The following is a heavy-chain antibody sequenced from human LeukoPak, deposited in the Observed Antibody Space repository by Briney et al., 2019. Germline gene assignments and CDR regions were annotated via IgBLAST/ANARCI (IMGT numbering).Heavy chain of an antibody. D-gene: IGHD2-15*01. Sequence: VASVKVSCKGSGYSFTSYGISWVRQVPGQGLEWMGWISTYDGKTNYAQKFQGRVTMTRDTSISTAYMELSSLRSEDAAMYYCARKNYCSGGSCYSRGWFDPWGQGTLVTVSS. V-gene: IGHV1-18*01. CDR1: GYSFTSYG. CDR3: ARKNYCSGGSCYSRGWFDP. CDR2: ISTYDGKT. J-gene: IGHJ5*02.